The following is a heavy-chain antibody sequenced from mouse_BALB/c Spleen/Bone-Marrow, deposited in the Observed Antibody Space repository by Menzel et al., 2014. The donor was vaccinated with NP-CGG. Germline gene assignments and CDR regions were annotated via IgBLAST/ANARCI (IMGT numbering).Heavy chain of an antibody. J-gene: IGHJ4*01. CDR1: GYSFTGYY. CDR2: LNPNNGGD. V-gene: IGHV1-26*01. Sequence: EVKLVESGPDLVKPGASVKISCKASGYSFTGYYMYWVKQSHGKSLEWIGRLNPNNGGDSYNQKFKGKAILTVDKSSSTAYMGLRSLTSEDSAVYYCSRDAMDYWGQGTSVTVSS. CDR3: SRDAMDY.